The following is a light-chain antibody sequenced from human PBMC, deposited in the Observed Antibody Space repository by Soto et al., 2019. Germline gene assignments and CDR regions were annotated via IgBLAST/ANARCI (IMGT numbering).Light chain of an antibody. CDR3: NSYAGSPYV. V-gene: IGLV2-8*01. J-gene: IGLJ1*01. CDR1: SSDVGGYNY. CDR2: EVN. Sequence: QSALTQPPSASGSPGQSVTISCTGTSSDVGGYNYVSWYQQHPVKAPKLMIYEVNKRPTGVPDRFSGSKSGNTASLTVSGLQAEDEADYYCNSYAGSPYVFGTGTKLTVL.